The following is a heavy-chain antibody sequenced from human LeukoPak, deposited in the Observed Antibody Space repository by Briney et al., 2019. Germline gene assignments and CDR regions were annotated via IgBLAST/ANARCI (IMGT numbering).Heavy chain of an antibody. CDR3: ASEPRLLDH. CDR2: ISNGGTTT. J-gene: IGHJ4*02. D-gene: IGHD6-25*01. Sequence: GGSLRLSCAASGFTFSDNYMSWIRQAPGKGLEWVSYISNGGTTTKYADSVEGRFTISRDNAKNFLNLQMNSLRAEDTAVYFCASEPRLLDHWGQGTLVTVSS. V-gene: IGHV3-11*04. CDR1: GFTFSDNY.